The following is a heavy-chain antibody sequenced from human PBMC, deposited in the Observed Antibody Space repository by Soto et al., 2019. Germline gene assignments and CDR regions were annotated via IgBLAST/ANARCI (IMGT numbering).Heavy chain of an antibody. CDR1: GGSISSYY. CDR2: IYYSGST. CDR3: ARAYSNYFDY. Sequence: SETLSLTCTVSGGSISSYYWSWIRQPPGKGLEWIGYIYYSGSTYYNPSLKSRVTISVDTSKNQFSLKLSSVTAADTAVYYCARAYSNYFDYWGQGTLVTVSS. D-gene: IGHD4-4*01. J-gene: IGHJ4*02. V-gene: IGHV4-59*12.